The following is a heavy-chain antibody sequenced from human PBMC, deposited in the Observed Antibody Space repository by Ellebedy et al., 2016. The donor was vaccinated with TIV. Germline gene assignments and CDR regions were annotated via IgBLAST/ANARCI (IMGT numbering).Heavy chain of an antibody. CDR1: GYTFTSYG. CDR3: ARSYYYGSGSYYNYYYYYGMDV. V-gene: IGHV1-18*01. CDR2: ISAYNGNT. D-gene: IGHD3-10*01. Sequence: ASVKVSCKASGYTFTSYGISWVRQAPGQGLEWMGRISAYNGNTNYAQKLQGRVTMTTDTSTSTAYMELRSLRSDDTAVYYCARSYYYGSGSYYNYYYYYGMDVWGQGTTVTVSS. J-gene: IGHJ6*02.